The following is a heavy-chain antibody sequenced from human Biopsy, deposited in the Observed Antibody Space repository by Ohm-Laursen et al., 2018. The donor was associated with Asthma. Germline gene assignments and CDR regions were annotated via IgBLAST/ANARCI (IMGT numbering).Heavy chain of an antibody. V-gene: IGHV4-39*01. D-gene: IGHD6-13*01. CDR3: VRGSSSWHHGPFHYYYGLDV. Sequence: SDTLSLTCSLSSGSGGYMRCGNYYWGWIRQPPGKGLEWIGSIYYSGTTYYNPSLESRFTVSANTSKNQFSLKLTSVTAADTAVYYCVRGSSSWHHGPFHYYYGLDVWGQGTTATVSS. CDR1: SGSGGYMRCGNYY. J-gene: IGHJ6*02. CDR2: IYYSGTT.